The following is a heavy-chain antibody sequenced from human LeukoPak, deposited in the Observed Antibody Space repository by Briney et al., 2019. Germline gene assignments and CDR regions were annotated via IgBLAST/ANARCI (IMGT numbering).Heavy chain of an antibody. J-gene: IGHJ4*02. CDR2: ISSSGSTI. CDR1: GGSISSSNYY. CDR3: ASWHYSRFNY. V-gene: IGHV3-11*04. D-gene: IGHD4-11*01. Sequence: LSLTCTVSGGSISSSNYYWGWIRQPPGKGLEWVSYISSSGSTIYYADSVKGRFTISRDNAKNSLYLQMNSLRAEDTAVYYCASWHYSRFNYWGQGTLVTVSS.